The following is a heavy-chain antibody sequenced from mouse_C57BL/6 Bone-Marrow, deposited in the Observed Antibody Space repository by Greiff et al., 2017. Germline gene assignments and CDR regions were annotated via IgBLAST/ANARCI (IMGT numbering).Heavy chain of an antibody. V-gene: IGHV1-5*01. CDR1: GYTFTSYW. CDR2: IYPGNSDT. J-gene: IGHJ1*03. CDR3: TTLYYDYNWYFDV. Sequence: VQLQQSGTVLARPGASVKMSCKTSGYTFTSYWMHWVKQRPGQGLEWIGAIYPGNSDTSYNQKFKGKAKLTAVTSASTAYMELSSLTNEDSAVYYCTTLYYDYNWYFDVWGTGTTVTVSS. D-gene: IGHD2-4*01.